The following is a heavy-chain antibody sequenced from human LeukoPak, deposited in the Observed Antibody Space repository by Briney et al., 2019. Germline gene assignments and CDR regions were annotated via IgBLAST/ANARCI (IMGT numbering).Heavy chain of an antibody. CDR2: ISPSGGST. D-gene: IGHD5-18*01. CDR3: ARGEGGYSYGSFDY. Sequence: ASVKVSCKAFGSTFTSNYMHWVRQPPGQGPEWMGVISPSGGSTTYAQKFQGRVTLTRDMSTSTDYLELSSLRSEDTGVYYCARGEGGYSYGSFDYWGQGTLVTVSS. V-gene: IGHV1-46*01. CDR1: GSTFTSNY. J-gene: IGHJ4*02.